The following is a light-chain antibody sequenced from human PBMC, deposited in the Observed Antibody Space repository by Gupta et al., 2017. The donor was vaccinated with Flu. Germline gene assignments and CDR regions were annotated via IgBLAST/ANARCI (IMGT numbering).Light chain of an antibody. Sequence: QPVLTQPPSVSGAPGQRIIISCSGSGSNIGAESGVHWYQQLPGTAPKLIIYHNINRPSVVPDRFSGSRSVASASLAISGLQPEDEAVYYCHSYDTMLSGSDWVFGGGTRVTVL. CDR3: HSYDTMLSGSDWV. CDR1: GSNIGAESG. CDR2: HNI. V-gene: IGLV1-40*01. J-gene: IGLJ3*02.